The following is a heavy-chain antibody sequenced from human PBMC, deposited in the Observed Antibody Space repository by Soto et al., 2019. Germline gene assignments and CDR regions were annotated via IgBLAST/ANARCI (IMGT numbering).Heavy chain of an antibody. CDR3: ARGESGPGGYPLPYFDY. Sequence: AAVKVSCKASGYSFTGDYIHWVRQAPGQGLEWMGWINPDSGATNYAQNFQGRVTLTSDTSISTAYMDLTSLTSDETAVYYCARGESGPGGYPLPYFDYWAQGTLATVS. D-gene: IGHD2-8*02. CDR1: GYSFTGDY. V-gene: IGHV1-2*02. CDR2: INPDSGAT. J-gene: IGHJ4*02.